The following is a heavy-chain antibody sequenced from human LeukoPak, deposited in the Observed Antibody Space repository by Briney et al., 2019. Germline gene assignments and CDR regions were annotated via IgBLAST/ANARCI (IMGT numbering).Heavy chain of an antibody. CDR3: VRERTTSGFDP. CDR1: GFTFSTYE. D-gene: IGHD2-2*01. J-gene: IGHJ5*02. V-gene: IGHV3-48*03. CDR2: IATPGSPR. Sequence: GGSLRLSCAASGFTFSTYEMNWVRQAPGKGLEWVAYIATPGSPRDYADSVEGRFTISRDNAQNSLYLQTDSLRVDDTAVYYCVRERTTSGFDPWGQGALVTVSS.